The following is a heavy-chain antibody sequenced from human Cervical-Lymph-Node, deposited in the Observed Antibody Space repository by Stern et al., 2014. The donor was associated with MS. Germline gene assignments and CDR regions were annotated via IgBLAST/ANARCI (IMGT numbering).Heavy chain of an antibody. D-gene: IGHD3-16*01. V-gene: IGHV1-69*14. CDR2: ILPVFDMS. CDR1: GGTFSSSP. Sequence: VKLVQSGAEVKKSGSSVKVSCKASGGTFSSSPITWVRQRPGRGLEWMGGILPVFDMSNYAQKLQGRHTIIADNSTTTYYIVMSSLRSDDTAVYYCARSPRTFGGVAYTFDIWGQGTMVTVSS. CDR3: ARSPRTFGGVAYTFDI. J-gene: IGHJ3*02.